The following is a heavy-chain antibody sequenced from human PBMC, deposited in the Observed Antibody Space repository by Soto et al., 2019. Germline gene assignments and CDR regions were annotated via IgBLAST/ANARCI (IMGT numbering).Heavy chain of an antibody. CDR2: ISSSSSYI. D-gene: IGHD4-17*01. V-gene: IGHV3-21*01. J-gene: IGHJ4*02. CDR3: ASGNDYGDYVFDY. Sequence: GSLRLSCAASGFTFSSYSMNWVRQAPGKGLEWVSSISSSSSYIYYADSVKGRFTISRDNAKNSLYLQMNSLRAEDTAVYYCASGNDYGDYVFDYWGQGTLVTVSS. CDR1: GFTFSSYS.